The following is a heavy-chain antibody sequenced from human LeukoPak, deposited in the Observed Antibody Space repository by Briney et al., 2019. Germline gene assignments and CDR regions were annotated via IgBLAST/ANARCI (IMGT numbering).Heavy chain of an antibody. CDR3: AKSMAGYLPSCDY. J-gene: IGHJ4*02. D-gene: IGHD6-19*01. V-gene: IGHV3-33*06. CDR2: IWYDGSNK. Sequence: GGSLRLSCAASGSTFSNYGMHWVRQAPGKGLEWVAVIWYDGSNKYYADSVKGRFTISRDNSKNTLYLQMISLRAEDTAVYYCAKSMAGYLPSCDYWGPGTLVTVSS. CDR1: GSTFSNYG.